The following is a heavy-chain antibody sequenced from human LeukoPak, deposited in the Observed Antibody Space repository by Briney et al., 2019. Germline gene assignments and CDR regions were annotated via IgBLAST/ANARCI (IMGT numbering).Heavy chain of an antibody. CDR2: INHSGST. J-gene: IGHJ4*02. CDR1: GGSFSGYY. Sequence: SETLSLTCAVYGGSFSGYYWSWIRQPPGKGLEWIGEINHSGSTNYNPSLKSRVTISVDTSKNQFSLKLSSVTAADTAVYYCARGNGDTQQLPQGGFDYWGQGTLVTVSS. CDR3: ARGNGDTQQLPQGGFDY. D-gene: IGHD6-13*01. V-gene: IGHV4-34*01.